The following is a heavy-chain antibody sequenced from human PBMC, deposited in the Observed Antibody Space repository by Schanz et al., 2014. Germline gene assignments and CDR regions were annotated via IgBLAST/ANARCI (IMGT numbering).Heavy chain of an antibody. D-gene: IGHD3-16*01. J-gene: IGHJ4*02. V-gene: IGHV4-34*01. Sequence: QVQLQQWGAGLLKPSETLSLTCAVYGGSFSAYYWNWIRQPPGKGLEWIGEINHSGSTNYNPSLKSRVTIPIDTTKSQFALKLNSVTAADTAVYYCVRGGVRDDNSPGTGVRDDYNPGTYWGQGTLVTVSS. CDR1: GGSFSAYY. CDR2: INHSGST. CDR3: VRGGVRDDNSPGTGVRDDYNPGTY.